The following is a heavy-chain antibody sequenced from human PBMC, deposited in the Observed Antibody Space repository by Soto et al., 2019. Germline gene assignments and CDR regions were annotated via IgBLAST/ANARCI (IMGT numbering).Heavy chain of an antibody. CDR2: IYYSGST. J-gene: IGHJ4*02. CDR3: ARLGFYGWSCYTDLFDY. CDR1: GGSISSYY. D-gene: IGHD2-15*01. Sequence: SETLSLTCTVSGGSISSYYWSWIRQPPGKGLEWIGYIYYSGSTNYNPSLKSRVTISVDTSKNQFSLKLSSVTAADTAVYYCARLGFYGWSCYTDLFDYWGQGTLVTVSS. V-gene: IGHV4-59*01.